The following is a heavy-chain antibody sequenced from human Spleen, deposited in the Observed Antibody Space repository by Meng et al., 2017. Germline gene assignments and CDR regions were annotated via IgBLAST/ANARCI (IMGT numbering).Heavy chain of an antibody. D-gene: IGHD4-11*01. CDR3: ARGSYSNYVTASFYYHGLDV. Sequence: GESLKISCEPSGFTFSNYGMDWVRQAPGKGLEWVALISFDGSNKLYADSVRGRFIVSRDNSKNTLYLQMDSLRADDTAIYYCARGSYSNYVTASFYYHGLDVWGQGTTVTVSS. V-gene: IGHV3-33*01. J-gene: IGHJ6*02. CDR1: GFTFSNYG. CDR2: ISFDGSNK.